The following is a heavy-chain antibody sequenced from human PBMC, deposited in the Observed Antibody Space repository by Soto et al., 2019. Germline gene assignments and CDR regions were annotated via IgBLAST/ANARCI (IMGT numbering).Heavy chain of an antibody. CDR1: GYTFTSYG. J-gene: IGHJ4*02. CDR2: ISAHNGNT. V-gene: IGHV1-18*01. D-gene: IGHD1-1*01. CDR3: ARGRYGDY. Sequence: QVHLVQSGAEVKKPGASVKVSCKGSGYTFTSYGITWVRQAPGQGLEWMGWISAHNGNTDYAQRLQVRVTVTRDTSTSTDYMERRSLRSDDTAVYYCARGRYGDYGGQGALVTVSA.